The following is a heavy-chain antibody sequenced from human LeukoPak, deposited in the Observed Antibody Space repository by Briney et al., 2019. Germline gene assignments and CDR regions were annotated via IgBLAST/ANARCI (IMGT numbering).Heavy chain of an antibody. Sequence: PSETLSLTCAVYGGSFSGYYWSWIRQPPGKGLEWIGEINHSGSTNYNPSLKSRVTISVDTSKNQFSLKLSSVTAADTAVYYCARGGSVVYCSSTSCYALDYWGQGTLVTVSS. CDR3: ARGGSVVYCSSTSCYALDY. D-gene: IGHD2-2*01. J-gene: IGHJ4*02. V-gene: IGHV4-34*01. CDR2: INHSGST. CDR1: GGSFSGYY.